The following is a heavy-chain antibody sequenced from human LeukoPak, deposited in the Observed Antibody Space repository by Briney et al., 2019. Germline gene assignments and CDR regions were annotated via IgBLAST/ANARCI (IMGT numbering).Heavy chain of an antibody. CDR1: GFTFSYYG. D-gene: IGHD1-26*01. J-gene: IGHJ4*02. Sequence: GGSLRLSCAASGFTFSYYGMHWVRQAPGKGLEWVAFIRYDGNNKYYADSVKGRFTISRDNSKNTLYLQMNSLRAEDTAVYYCASQPPVGYWGQGTLVTVSS. CDR3: ASQPPVGY. CDR2: IRYDGNNK. V-gene: IGHV3-30*02.